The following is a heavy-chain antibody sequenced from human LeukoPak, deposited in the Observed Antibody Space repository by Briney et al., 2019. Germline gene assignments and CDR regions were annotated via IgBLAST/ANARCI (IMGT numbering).Heavy chain of an antibody. CDR1: GFTFSSYG. CDR3: ASEAYCGGDCYEVYDN. CDR2: IWYDGSNK. Sequence: PGGSLRLSCVASGFTFSSYGMHWVRQAPGKGLEWVALIWYDGSNKYYADSVKGRFTISRDNSKNTLYLQMNSVRAEDTAVYYCASEAYCGGDCYEVYDNWGQGTLVTVSS. D-gene: IGHD2-21*02. V-gene: IGHV3-33*08. J-gene: IGHJ4*02.